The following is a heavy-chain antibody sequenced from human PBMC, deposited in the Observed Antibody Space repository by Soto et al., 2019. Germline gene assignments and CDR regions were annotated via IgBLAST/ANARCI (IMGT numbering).Heavy chain of an antibody. CDR2: ISGSGGST. D-gene: IGHD6-13*01. CDR1: GFTFSSYA. V-gene: IGHV3-23*01. J-gene: IGHJ4*02. Sequence: EVQLLESGGGLVQPGGSLRLSCAASGFTFSSYAMSWVRQAPGKGLEWVSAISGSGGSTYYADSVKGRFTISRDNSKNTLCLQMSGLRAEDTAVYCCAYSGTPFDFWGQGTLVTVSS. CDR3: AYSGTPFDF.